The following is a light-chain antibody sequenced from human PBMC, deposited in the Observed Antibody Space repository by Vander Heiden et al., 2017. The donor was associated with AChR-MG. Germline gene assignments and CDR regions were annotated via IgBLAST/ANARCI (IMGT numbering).Light chain of an antibody. CDR1: QSLLHSNGYNL. CDR2: LGS. CDR3: MQALQTPYT. Sequence: DIVLTQSPLSLPVTSGEPASISCRSSQSLLHSNGYNLLDWYLQKPGQSPQLLIYLGSNRASGVPDRFSGSGSGTDFTLRISRVEAEDVGVYYCMQALQTPYTFGQRTKLEIE. J-gene: IGKJ2*01. V-gene: IGKV2-28*01.